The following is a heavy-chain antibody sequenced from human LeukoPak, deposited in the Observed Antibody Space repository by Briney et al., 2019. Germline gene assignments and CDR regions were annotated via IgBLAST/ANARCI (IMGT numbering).Heavy chain of an antibody. CDR3: ARGRYYYGSGSQIYYYYYYMDV. V-gene: IGHV4-34*01. CDR1: GGSFSGYY. Sequence: SETLSLTCAVYGGSFSGYYWSWIRQPPGKGLEWIGEVNHSGSTNYNPSLKSRVTISVDTSKNQFSLKLSSVTAADTAVYYCARGRYYYGSGSQIYYYYYYMDVWGKGTTVTVSS. D-gene: IGHD3-10*01. CDR2: VNHSGST. J-gene: IGHJ6*03.